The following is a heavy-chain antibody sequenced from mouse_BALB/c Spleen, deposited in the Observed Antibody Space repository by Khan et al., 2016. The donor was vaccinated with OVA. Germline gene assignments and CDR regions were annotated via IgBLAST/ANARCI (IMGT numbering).Heavy chain of an antibody. J-gene: IGHJ2*01. CDR1: GYTFTYYV. CDR3: ESGGGYYVYFDY. V-gene: IGHV1-81*01. Sequence: VQLQESGPELVKPGASVKMSCKASGYTFTYYVITWVKQRTGQGLEWIGEIYPGSDNAYYNERFKGKATLTADKSSNTTYMQLSSLTSEDSAVYCGESGGGYYVYFDYWGQGTTLTVSS. CDR2: IYPGSDNA. D-gene: IGHD2-3*01.